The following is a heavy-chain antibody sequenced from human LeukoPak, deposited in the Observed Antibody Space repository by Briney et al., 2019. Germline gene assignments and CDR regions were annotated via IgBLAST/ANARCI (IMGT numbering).Heavy chain of an antibody. D-gene: IGHD2-2*01. CDR2: ISYDGSNK. J-gene: IGHJ3*02. CDR1: GFTFDDYA. CDR3: ARVPRSPAAASPYAFDI. V-gene: IGHV3-30-3*01. Sequence: GRSLRLSCAASGFTFDDYAMHWVRQAPGKGLEWVAVISYDGSNKYYADSVKGRFTISRDNSKNTLYLQMNSLRAEDTAVYYCARVPRSPAAASPYAFDIWGQGTMVTVSS.